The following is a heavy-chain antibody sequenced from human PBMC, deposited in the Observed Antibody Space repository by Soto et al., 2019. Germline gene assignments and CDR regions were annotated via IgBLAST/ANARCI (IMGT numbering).Heavy chain of an antibody. D-gene: IGHD3-10*01. Sequence: QVQLVQSGAEVKKPGASVKVSCKASGYTFTSYGISWVRQAPGQGLEWMGWISAYNGNTHCAQKLQGRVTMTTDTAPSTAYMELRSLRSDDTAVYFCARTGFYYSGSGSPVAVDYWGQGTLVTVSS. CDR3: ARTGFYYSGSGSPVAVDY. CDR2: ISAYNGNT. J-gene: IGHJ4*02. CDR1: GYTFTSYG. V-gene: IGHV1-18*01.